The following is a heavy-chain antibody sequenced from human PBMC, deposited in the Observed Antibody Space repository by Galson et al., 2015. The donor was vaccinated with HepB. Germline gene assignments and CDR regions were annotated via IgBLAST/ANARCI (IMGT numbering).Heavy chain of an antibody. CDR2: IIPILGIA. J-gene: IGHJ4*02. CDR1: GGTFSSYT. Sequence: SVKVSCKASGGTFSSYTISWVRQAPGQGLEWMGRIIPILGIANYAQKFQGRVTITADKSTSTAYMELSSLRSEDTAVYYCVGSGQQLGNPWDYWGQGTLVTVSS. V-gene: IGHV1-69*02. CDR3: VGSGQQLGNPWDY. D-gene: IGHD6-13*01.